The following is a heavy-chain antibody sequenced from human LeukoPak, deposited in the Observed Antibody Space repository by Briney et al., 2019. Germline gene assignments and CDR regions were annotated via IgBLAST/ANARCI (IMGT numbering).Heavy chain of an antibody. CDR3: ARDHIVVVPAAISNPYYYYGMDV. CDR2: IYNGGST. V-gene: IGHV3-53*01. Sequence: GGSLRLSCAASGFTVSSNYMSWVRQAPGKGLEWVSVIYNGGSTYYADSVKSRFTISRDNSKNTLYLQMNSLRAEDTAVYYCARDHIVVVPAAISNPYYYYGMDVWGQGTTVTVSS. CDR1: GFTVSSNY. J-gene: IGHJ6*02. D-gene: IGHD2-2*01.